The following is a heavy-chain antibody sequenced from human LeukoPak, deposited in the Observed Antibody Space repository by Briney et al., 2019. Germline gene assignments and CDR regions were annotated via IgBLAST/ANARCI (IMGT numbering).Heavy chain of an antibody. CDR3: ARGWFGEIPFLDF. CDR1: GYTFTSYD. D-gene: IGHD3-10*01. J-gene: IGHJ4*02. Sequence: GASVKVSCXASGYTFTSYDINWVRQATGQGLAWMGWMNPNSANTGYAQKFQGRVTMTRDTSINTAYMELSSLTSEDTAVYYCARGWFGEIPFLDFWGQGTLVTVSS. CDR2: MNPNSANT. V-gene: IGHV1-8*01.